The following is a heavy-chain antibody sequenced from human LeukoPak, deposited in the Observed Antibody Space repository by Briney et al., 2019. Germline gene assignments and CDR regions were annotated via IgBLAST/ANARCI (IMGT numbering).Heavy chain of an antibody. CDR3: ARQAVDYYYGMDV. J-gene: IGHJ6*02. D-gene: IGHD6-25*01. Sequence: GESLKISCKGSGYSFTTYWISWVRQMPGKGLEWMGRIDPSDSYTNYSPSFKGHVTMSADRSISTAYLQWSSLKASDTALYYCARQAVDYYYGMDVWGQGTTVTVSS. CDR2: IDPSDSYT. V-gene: IGHV5-10-1*01. CDR1: GYSFTTYW.